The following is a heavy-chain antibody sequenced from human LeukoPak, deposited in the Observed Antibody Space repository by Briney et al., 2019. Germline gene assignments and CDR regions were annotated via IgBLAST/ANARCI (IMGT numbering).Heavy chain of an antibody. CDR3: ARGLYSGSYFFDL. CDR2: MREDGSGK. D-gene: IGHD1-26*01. Sequence: GGSLRLSCAASGFIFSSYYLTWVRQAPGKGLEWVANMREDGSGKNYVDSVKGRFTISRDHAKNSLSLQMNSLRVEDTAVYYCARGLYSGSYFFDLWGQGILVTVSS. V-gene: IGHV3-7*01. J-gene: IGHJ4*02. CDR1: GFIFSSYY.